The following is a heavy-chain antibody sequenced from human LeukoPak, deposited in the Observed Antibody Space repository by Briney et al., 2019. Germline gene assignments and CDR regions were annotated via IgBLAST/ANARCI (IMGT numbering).Heavy chain of an antibody. CDR2: INHSGST. V-gene: IGHV4-34*01. D-gene: IGHD2-8*01. CDR1: GGSFSGYY. Sequence: ASETLSLTCAVYGGSFSGYYWSWIRQPLGKGLEWIGEINHSGSTNYNPSLKSRVTISVDTSKNQFSLKLSSVTAADTAVYYCARLIKNDYGDYWGQGTLVTVSS. J-gene: IGHJ4*02. CDR3: ARLIKNDYGDY.